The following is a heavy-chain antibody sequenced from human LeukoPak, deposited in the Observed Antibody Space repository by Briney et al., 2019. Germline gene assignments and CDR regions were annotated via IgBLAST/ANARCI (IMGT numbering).Heavy chain of an antibody. CDR2: IYYSGST. J-gene: IGHJ3*02. V-gene: IGHV4-59*12. D-gene: IGHD6-19*01. CDR1: GGSISSYY. CDR3: ARDRIAVAGQNAFDI. Sequence: SETLSLTCTVSGGSISSYYWSWIRQPPGKGLEWIGYIYYSGSTNYNTSLKSRVTISVDTSKNQFSLKLSSVTAADTAVYYCARDRIAVAGQNAFDIWGQGTVVTVSS.